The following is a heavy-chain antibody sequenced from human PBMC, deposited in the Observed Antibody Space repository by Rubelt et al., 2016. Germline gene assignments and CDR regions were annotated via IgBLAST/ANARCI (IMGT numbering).Heavy chain of an antibody. CDR2: SNVRGST. J-gene: IGHJ4*02. D-gene: IGHD2-21*01. Sequence: QVQLRQWGAGLLKPSETLSLTCAVYGGSFSGYYWTWIRQPPGKGLEWIGESNVRGSTNYNPSLKSRVTISVDTSKNQFSLSLSAVTAADTAVYYCARRPYCGGDCYFFDYWGQGSLVTVSS. CDR1: GGSFSGYY. CDR3: ARRPYCGGDCYFFDY. V-gene: IGHV4-34*01.